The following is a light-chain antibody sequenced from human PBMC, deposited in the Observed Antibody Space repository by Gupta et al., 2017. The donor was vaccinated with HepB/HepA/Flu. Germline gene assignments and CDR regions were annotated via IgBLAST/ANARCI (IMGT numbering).Light chain of an antibody. CDR1: QSVLYSSNNNNF. Sequence: DIVMTQSPDSLAVSLGERATMNCKSSQSVLYSSNNNNFLAWYQQKPGQPPKLLIYWASTRESGVPDRFSGSGSGTDFTLTISSLQAEDVAVYYCQQYYSNPHTFGGGTKVEIK. J-gene: IGKJ4*01. CDR2: WAS. V-gene: IGKV4-1*01. CDR3: QQYYSNPHT.